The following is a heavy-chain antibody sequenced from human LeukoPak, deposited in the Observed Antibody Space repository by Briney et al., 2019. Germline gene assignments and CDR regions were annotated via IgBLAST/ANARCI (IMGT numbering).Heavy chain of an antibody. J-gene: IGHJ4*02. V-gene: IGHV5-51*01. CDR1: GYSFTSYW. D-gene: IGHD2-21*02. CDR3: ARQQGYCGGDCYIDY. Sequence: GESLKISCKGSGYSFTSYWIGWVRQMPGKGMELMGTIYPGDSDTRYSPSFQGQVTISADKSISTAYLQWSSLKASDTAMYYCARQQGYCGGDCYIDYWGQGTLVTVSS. CDR2: IYPGDSDT.